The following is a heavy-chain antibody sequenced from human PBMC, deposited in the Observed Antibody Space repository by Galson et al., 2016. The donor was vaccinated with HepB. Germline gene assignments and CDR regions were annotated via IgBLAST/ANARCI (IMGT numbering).Heavy chain of an antibody. CDR3: ARLASYGMDV. CDR1: GGSISSYY. CDR2: IYYSGSN. Sequence: ETLSLTCTVSGGSISSYYWSWIRQPPGKGLEWIGYIYYSGSNNYNPSLKSRLTISVDTSRNQFSLKLSSVTAADTAVYYCARLASYGMDVWGQGTTVTVS. J-gene: IGHJ6*02. V-gene: IGHV4-59*01.